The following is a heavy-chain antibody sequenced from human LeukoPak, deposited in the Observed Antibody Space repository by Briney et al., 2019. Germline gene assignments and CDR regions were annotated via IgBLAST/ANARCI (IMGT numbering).Heavy chain of an antibody. Sequence: GGSLRLSCAASGFTFSSYGMSWVRQAPGKGLEWVSAISGSGGSTSYAQKFQGRVTMTRDMSTSTVYMELSSLRSEDTAVYYCARGGYDSSGYHNWFDPWGQGTLVTVSS. J-gene: IGHJ5*02. CDR2: ISGSGGST. CDR3: ARGGYDSSGYHNWFDP. CDR1: GFTFSSYG. D-gene: IGHD3-22*01. V-gene: IGHV3-23*01.